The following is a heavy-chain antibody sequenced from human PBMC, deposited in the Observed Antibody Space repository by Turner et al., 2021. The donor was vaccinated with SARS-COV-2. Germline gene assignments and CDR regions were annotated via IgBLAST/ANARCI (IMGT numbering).Heavy chain of an antibody. Sequence: QVQLVQSGAEVKKPGASVKLSCKDSGYNFTTYYIHWVRQAPGQGLEWMGIIHPSDGRTDHPQRFQGRVTMTRDTSTSTVHMELSSLISEDTAVYYCATVVGAVWGQGTLVIVSS. CDR2: IHPSDGRT. CDR3: ATVVGAV. V-gene: IGHV1-46*01. J-gene: IGHJ4*02. CDR1: GYNFTTYY. D-gene: IGHD6-6*01.